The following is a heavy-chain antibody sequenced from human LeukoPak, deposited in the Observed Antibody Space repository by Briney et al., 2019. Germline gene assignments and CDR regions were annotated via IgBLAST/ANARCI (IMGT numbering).Heavy chain of an antibody. CDR1: GYSISSGYY. D-gene: IGHD2-21*01. V-gene: IGHV4-38-2*01. CDR3: AGPRRAYGGGDYFDY. CDR2: IWHSGST. Sequence: SETLSLTCAASGYSISSGYYWGWIRQPPGKGLEWIGSIWHSGSTYYNPPLKSRVTISVDTSKNQFSLKLSSVTAADTAVYYCAGPRRAYGGGDYFDYWGQGTLVTVSS. J-gene: IGHJ4*02.